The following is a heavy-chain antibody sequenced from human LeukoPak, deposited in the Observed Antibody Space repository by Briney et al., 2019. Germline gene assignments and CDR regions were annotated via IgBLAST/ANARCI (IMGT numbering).Heavy chain of an antibody. V-gene: IGHV1-18*01. CDR1: GYTFTTYG. J-gene: IGHJ4*02. Sequence: GAAVKVSCKASGYTFTTYGVTWVRQAPGQGLEWMGWISPYNGDTNYAQNLQGRVTLATDTSTSTAYMELRSLRSDDTAVYYCARDGAVAAVFDYWGQGTLVTVSP. D-gene: IGHD6-19*01. CDR3: ARDGAVAAVFDY. CDR2: ISPYNGDT.